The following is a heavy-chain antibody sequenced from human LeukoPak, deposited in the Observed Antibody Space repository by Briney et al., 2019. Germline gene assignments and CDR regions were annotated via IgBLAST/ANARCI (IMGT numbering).Heavy chain of an antibody. J-gene: IGHJ4*02. CDR1: GFTFSSYT. D-gene: IGHD3-16*01. CDR2: TSSDGNK. V-gene: IGHV3-30*04. Sequence: GGSLRLSCAASGFTFSSYTMHWVRQAPGKGLKWVALTSSDGNKYFADSVQGRFTISRDNSRNTVYLQLDSLRPDDTAVYYCARERGIRALYFDNWCQGTLVTVSS. CDR3: ARERGIRALYFDN.